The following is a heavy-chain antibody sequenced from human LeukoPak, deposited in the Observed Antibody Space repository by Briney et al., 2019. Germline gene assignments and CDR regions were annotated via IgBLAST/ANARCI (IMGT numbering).Heavy chain of an antibody. CDR3: AKRGLPDY. CDR2: ISGTGDST. J-gene: IGHJ4*02. V-gene: IGHV3-23*01. Sequence: PGGSLRLSCAASGFTVSSNYMSWVRQAPGKGLEWVSVISGTGDSTYYADSVTGRFSISRDNSKNTLYVQMNSLRAEDTAVYYCAKRGLPDYWGQGTLVTVSS. D-gene: IGHD3-10*01. CDR1: GFTVSSNY.